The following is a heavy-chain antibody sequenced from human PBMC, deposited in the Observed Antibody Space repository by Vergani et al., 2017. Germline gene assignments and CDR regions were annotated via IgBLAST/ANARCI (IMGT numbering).Heavy chain of an antibody. CDR1: GFTFSSYA. CDR2: ISGSGGST. Sequence: EVQLLESGGGVVQPGGSLRLSCAASGFTFSSYAMSWVRQAPGKGLEWVSTISGSGGSTYYADSVKGRFTISRDNSKNTLYLQMNSLRAEDTAVYFCAKRPAAGIDSWGGGPLVTVSS. V-gene: IGHV3-23*01. D-gene: IGHD2-2*01. J-gene: IGHJ4*02. CDR3: AKRPAAGIDS.